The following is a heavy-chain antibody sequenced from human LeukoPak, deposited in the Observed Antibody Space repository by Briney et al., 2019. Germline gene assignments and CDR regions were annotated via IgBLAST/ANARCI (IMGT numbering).Heavy chain of an antibody. CDR2: ISWNSGSI. V-gene: IGHV3-9*01. J-gene: IGHJ6*02. CDR3: TKVSGYDSNYGMDV. D-gene: IGHD5-12*01. Sequence: GGSLRLSCTASGFTFGDYAMSWVRQAPGKGLEWVSGISWNSGSIGYADSVKGRFTISRDNAKNSLYLQMNSLRAEDTALYYCTKVSGYDSNYGMDVWGQGTTVTVSS. CDR1: GFTFGDYA.